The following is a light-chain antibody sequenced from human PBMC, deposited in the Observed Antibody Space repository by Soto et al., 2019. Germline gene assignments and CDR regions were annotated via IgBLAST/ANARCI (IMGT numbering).Light chain of an antibody. Sequence: EIVLTQYPDTMSLSPGERATLSCRASQSVSNSYLAWYQQKLGQAPRLLIYGASSRATGIPDRFSGSGSGTDFTLTISRLEPEDFAVYYCQQYGSSPVTFGPGTKVDIK. CDR2: GAS. CDR3: QQYGSSPVT. CDR1: QSVSNSY. V-gene: IGKV3-20*01. J-gene: IGKJ3*01.